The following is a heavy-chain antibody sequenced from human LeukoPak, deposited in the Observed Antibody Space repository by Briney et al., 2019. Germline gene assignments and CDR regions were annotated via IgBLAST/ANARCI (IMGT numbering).Heavy chain of an antibody. Sequence: PGGSLSLSCAGSGIPFSGYWMHWVRQAAGKRLVWVSRINSDGTSTSYADSVKGRFTISRDNAKNTVYLQMNSLTAEDTAVYYCARDLTSWGQGTLVTVSS. CDR3: ARDLTS. CDR2: INSDGTST. J-gene: IGHJ4*02. D-gene: IGHD1-20*01. CDR1: GIPFSGYW. V-gene: IGHV3-74*01.